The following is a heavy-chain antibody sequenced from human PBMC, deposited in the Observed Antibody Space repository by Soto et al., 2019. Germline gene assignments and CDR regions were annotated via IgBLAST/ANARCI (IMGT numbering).Heavy chain of an antibody. D-gene: IGHD2-2*01. CDR2: IWYDGSHQ. J-gene: IGHJ5*02. Sequence: QVQLVESGGGVVQPGRSLRLSCAASGFTFSSYAMHWVRQAPGTGLEWVSAIWYDGSHQYYAESVKGRFTISRDNSKNTLYLQINILTSEDTAVYYCARDGVGVVPAARRFDHWGQGALVTVST. CDR3: ARDGVGVVPAARRFDH. V-gene: IGHV3-30*04. CDR1: GFTFSSYA.